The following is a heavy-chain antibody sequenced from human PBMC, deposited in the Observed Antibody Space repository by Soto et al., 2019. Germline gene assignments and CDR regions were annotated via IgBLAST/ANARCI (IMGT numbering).Heavy chain of an antibody. J-gene: IGHJ6*02. CDR1: GGSISSYY. CDR3: ARDYTSVGMDV. V-gene: IGHV4-59*12. CDR2: IYYSGST. D-gene: IGHD4-4*01. Sequence: QVQLQESGPGLVKPSETLSLTCTVSGGSISSYYWSWIRQPPGKGLEWIGYIYYSGSTNYNPSLKSRVTISVDTSKNQFSLKLSSVTAADTAVYYCARDYTSVGMDVWGQGTMVTVSS.